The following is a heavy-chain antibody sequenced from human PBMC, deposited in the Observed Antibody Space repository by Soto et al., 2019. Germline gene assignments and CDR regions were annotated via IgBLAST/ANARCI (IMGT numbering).Heavy chain of an antibody. V-gene: IGHV4-30-4*01. CDR2: IYYSGST. CDR3: ASQATMGHRWFDP. CDR1: GGSISSGDYY. D-gene: IGHD5-12*01. Sequence: KTSETLSLTCTVSGGSISSGDYYWSWIRQPPGKGLEWIGYIYYSGSTYYNPSLKSRVTISVDTSKNQFSLKLSSVTAADTAVYYCASQATMGHRWFDPWGQGTLVTVSS. J-gene: IGHJ5*02.